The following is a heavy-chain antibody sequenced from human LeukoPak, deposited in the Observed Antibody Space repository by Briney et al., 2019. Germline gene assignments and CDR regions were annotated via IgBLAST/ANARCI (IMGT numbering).Heavy chain of an antibody. J-gene: IGHJ4*02. Sequence: GGSLRLSCAASGFTFSSYWMSWVRQAPGKGLEWVAAIWYDGSNKYYADSVKGRFTISRDNSKNTLYLQMNSLRAEDTAVYYCAKELYYDFWSGYYTTGFDYWGQGTLVTVSS. V-gene: IGHV3-33*06. CDR3: AKELYYDFWSGYYTTGFDY. CDR1: GFTFSSYW. CDR2: IWYDGSNK. D-gene: IGHD3-3*01.